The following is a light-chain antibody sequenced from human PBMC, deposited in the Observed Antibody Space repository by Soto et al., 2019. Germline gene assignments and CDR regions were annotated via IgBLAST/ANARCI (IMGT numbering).Light chain of an antibody. V-gene: IGKV3-20*01. CDR1: QSVSSNY. CDR2: GAS. J-gene: IGKJ1*01. CDR3: QQYGSSPTWT. Sequence: EIVLTQSPDTLSLSPGERATLSCRASQSVSSNYLAWYQQKPGQAPRLLIYGASTRATGIPDRFSGSGSGTDFTLTISRLEPDDSAVYYCQQYGSSPTWTFGQGTKVDIK.